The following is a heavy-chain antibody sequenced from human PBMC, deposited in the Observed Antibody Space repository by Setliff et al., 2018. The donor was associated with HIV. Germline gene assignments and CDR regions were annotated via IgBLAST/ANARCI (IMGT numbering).Heavy chain of an antibody. CDR1: GYIFSVYL. D-gene: IGHD3-10*01. J-gene: IGHJ6*03. CDR3: ARDRVAEGLLGDYYYMDV. CDR2: INPNSGDT. V-gene: IGHV1-2*02. Sequence: GASVKVSCKASGYIFSVYLMHWVRQAPGQGLEWMGWINPNSGDTKYAEKFQGRVTMTSETSISTAYMELSRLRFDDTAVYYCARDRVAEGLLGDYYYMDVWGKGTTVTVSS.